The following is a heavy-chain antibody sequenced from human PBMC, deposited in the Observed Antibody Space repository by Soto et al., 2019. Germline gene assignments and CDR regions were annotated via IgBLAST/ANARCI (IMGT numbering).Heavy chain of an antibody. Sequence: ASVKVSCKASGYTFTSYGISWVRQAPGQRLEWMGWINAGNGNTKYSQKFQGRVTITRDTSASTAYMELSSLRSEDTAVYYCARGNYNYVWGSYRFGFDYWGQGTLVTVSS. CDR3: ARGNYNYVWGSYRFGFDY. V-gene: IGHV1-3*01. D-gene: IGHD3-16*02. CDR2: INAGNGNT. J-gene: IGHJ4*02. CDR1: GYTFTSYG.